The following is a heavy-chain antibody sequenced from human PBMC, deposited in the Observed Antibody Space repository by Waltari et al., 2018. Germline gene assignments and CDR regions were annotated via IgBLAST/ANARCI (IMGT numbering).Heavy chain of an antibody. J-gene: IGHJ4*02. CDR3: ARVTYGALDY. CDR1: GFTFSTSS. CDR2: ISSSGSTI. Sequence: QLMESGGGLVQPGGSLRLSCAASGFTFSTSSLKWVRQAPGKGLEWVSYISSSGSTIYYADSVKGRFTISRDNAKNSLYLQMNSLRAEDTAVYYCARVTYGALDYWGQGTLVTVSS. V-gene: IGHV3-48*04. D-gene: IGHD4-17*01.